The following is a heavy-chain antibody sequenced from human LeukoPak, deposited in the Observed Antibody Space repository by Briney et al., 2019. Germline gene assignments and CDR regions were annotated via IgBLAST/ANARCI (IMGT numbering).Heavy chain of an antibody. CDR1: GFTFSSYS. V-gene: IGHV3-48*01. J-gene: IGHJ4*02. D-gene: IGHD6-19*01. Sequence: PGGSLRLSCAASGFTFSSYSMNWVRQAPGKGLEWVSYISSSSSTIYCADSVKGRFTISRDNAKNSLYLQMNSLRAEDTAVYYCAREWLSSGWHSAGAGYFDYWGQGTLVTVSS. CDR3: AREWLSSGWHSAGAGYFDY. CDR2: ISSSSSTI.